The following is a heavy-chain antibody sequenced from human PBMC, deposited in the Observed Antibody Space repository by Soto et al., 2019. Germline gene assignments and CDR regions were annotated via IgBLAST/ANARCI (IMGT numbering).Heavy chain of an antibody. J-gene: IGHJ3*02. Sequence: GGSLRLSCAASGFTFSSYAMSWVRQAPGKGLEWVSAISGSGGSTYYADSVKGRFTISRDNSKNTLYLQMNSLRAEDTAVYYCAKDLWPGANGDDAFDIWGQGTMVTVSS. CDR1: GFTFSSYA. CDR3: AKDLWPGANGDDAFDI. V-gene: IGHV3-23*01. CDR2: ISGSGGST. D-gene: IGHD2-8*01.